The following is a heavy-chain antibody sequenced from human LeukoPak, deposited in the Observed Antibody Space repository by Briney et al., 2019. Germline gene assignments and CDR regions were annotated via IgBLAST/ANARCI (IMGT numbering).Heavy chain of an antibody. Sequence: ASVKVSCKASGYTFTSYDINWVRQATGQGLEWMGWMNPNSGNTGYAQKFQGRVTMTRNTSISTAYMELSSLRSEDTAVYYCARAGYCSGGSCSTDAFDIWGQGTMVTVSS. V-gene: IGHV1-8*01. CDR1: GYTFTSYD. CDR3: ARAGYCSGGSCSTDAFDI. CDR2: MNPNSGNT. J-gene: IGHJ3*02. D-gene: IGHD2-15*01.